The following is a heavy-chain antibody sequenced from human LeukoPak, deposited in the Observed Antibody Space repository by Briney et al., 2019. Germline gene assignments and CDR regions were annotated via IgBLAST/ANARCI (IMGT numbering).Heavy chain of an antibody. V-gene: IGHV1-8*03. J-gene: IGHJ5*02. D-gene: IGHD6-13*01. CDR3: ARTKVSSSLSVGALHNWFDP. Sequence: ASVKVSCKASGYTFTSYDINWVRQATGQGLEWMGWMNPNSGNTGYAQKFQGRVTITRNTSISTAYMELSSLRSEDTAVYYCARTKVSSSLSVGALHNWFDPWGQGTLVTVSS. CDR1: GYTFTSYD. CDR2: MNPNSGNT.